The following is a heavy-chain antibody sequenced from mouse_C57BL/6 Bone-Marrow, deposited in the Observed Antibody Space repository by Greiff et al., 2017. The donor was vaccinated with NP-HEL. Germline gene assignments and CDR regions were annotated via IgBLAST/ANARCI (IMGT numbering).Heavy chain of an antibody. CDR1: GYTFTSYW. CDR2: IDTSDSYT. V-gene: IGHV1-69*01. D-gene: IGHD1-1*02. J-gene: IGHJ2*01. Sequence: QVQLQQPGAELVMPGASVKLSCKASGYTFTSYWMPWVKQRPGQGLEWIGEIDTSDSYTNYNQKFKGKSTLTVDKSSSTAYMQLSSRKSEDSEVKYCARGWGRGRRYFDDWGKGTTLTVSS. CDR3: ARGWGRGRRYFDD.